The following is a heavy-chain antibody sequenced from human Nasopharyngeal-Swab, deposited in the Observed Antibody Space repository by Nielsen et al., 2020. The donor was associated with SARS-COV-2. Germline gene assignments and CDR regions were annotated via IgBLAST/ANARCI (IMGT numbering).Heavy chain of an antibody. Sequence: GGSLRLSCAASGFKFESYWMSWVRQVPGKGLEGVATIKQDGSETSYVDSVRGRFTISRDNGKNSLYLQMNSLRVGDTAVYYCARRRAYATFDYWGQGDLVTVSS. CDR1: GFKFESYW. CDR3: ARRRAYATFDY. V-gene: IGHV3-7*05. J-gene: IGHJ4*02. CDR2: IKQDGSET. D-gene: IGHD2-8*01.